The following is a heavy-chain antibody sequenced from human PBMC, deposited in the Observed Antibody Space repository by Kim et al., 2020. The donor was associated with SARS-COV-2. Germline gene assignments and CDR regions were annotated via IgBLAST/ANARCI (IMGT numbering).Heavy chain of an antibody. CDR1: GFTFSSYA. D-gene: IGHD5-12*01. V-gene: IGHV3-30*04. J-gene: IGHJ6*02. Sequence: GGSLRLSCAASGFTFSSYAMHWVRQAPGKGLEWVAVISYDGSNKYYADSVKGRFTISRDNSKNTLYLQMNSLRAEDTAVYYCAKGSGYEEALLPYGMDVWGQGTTVTVSS. CDR3: AKGSGYEEALLPYGMDV. CDR2: ISYDGSNK.